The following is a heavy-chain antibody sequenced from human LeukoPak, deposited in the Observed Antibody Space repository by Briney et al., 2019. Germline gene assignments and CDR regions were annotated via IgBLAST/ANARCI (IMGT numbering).Heavy chain of an antibody. CDR1: GFTVSSNY. D-gene: IGHD6-19*01. Sequence: GGSLRLSCAASGFTVSSNYMSWVRQAPGKGLEWVSVIYSGGSTYYADSVKGRFTIPRDNSKNTLYLQMNSLRAEDTAVYYCAKDRIAVAGTGVLDYWGQGTLVTVSS. J-gene: IGHJ4*02. V-gene: IGHV3-66*01. CDR3: AKDRIAVAGTGVLDY. CDR2: IYSGGST.